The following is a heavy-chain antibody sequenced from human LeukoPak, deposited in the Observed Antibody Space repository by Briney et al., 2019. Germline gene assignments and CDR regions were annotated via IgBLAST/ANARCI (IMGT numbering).Heavy chain of an antibody. Sequence: ASVKVSCKASGYTFTGYYMHWVRQAPGQGLEWMGRINPNSDGTNYAQKFQGRVTMTRDTSISTAYMELSRLRSDDTAVYYCAREPHYYYYMDVWGKGTTVTVSS. J-gene: IGHJ6*03. CDR2: INPNSDGT. CDR1: GYTFTGYY. CDR3: AREPHYYYYMDV. V-gene: IGHV1-2*06.